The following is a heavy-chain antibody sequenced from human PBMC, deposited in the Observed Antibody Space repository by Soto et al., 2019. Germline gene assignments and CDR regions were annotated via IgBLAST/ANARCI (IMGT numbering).Heavy chain of an antibody. Sequence: QVQLVQSGAEVKKPGASVKVPCKASGYTLTSYGISWVRQAPGQGPEWMGWISAYNGNTNYAQKLQGRVTMTTDTSXXTAYMELRSLRSDDTAVYYCARDQDLSTGWLRPDYWGQGTLVTVSS. CDR1: GYTLTSYG. J-gene: IGHJ4*02. V-gene: IGHV1-18*01. D-gene: IGHD3-16*02. CDR3: ARDQDLSTGWLRPDY. CDR2: ISAYNGNT.